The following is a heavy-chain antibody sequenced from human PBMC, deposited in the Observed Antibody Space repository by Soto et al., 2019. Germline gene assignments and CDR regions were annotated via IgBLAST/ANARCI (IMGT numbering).Heavy chain of an antibody. CDR1: GFSFSHHY. CDR3: VKDESINWYSGHFRH. Sequence: GGSLRLSCTASGFSFSHHYMSWVRQAPGEGLEWVANIKQDGTEKSYVDSVRGRFTISRDNDKKSVTLQMTRLTFEDTAFYYCVKDESINWYSGHFRHWGQGTLVTVSS. D-gene: IGHD6-13*01. CDR2: IKQDGTEK. V-gene: IGHV3-7*03. J-gene: IGHJ1*01.